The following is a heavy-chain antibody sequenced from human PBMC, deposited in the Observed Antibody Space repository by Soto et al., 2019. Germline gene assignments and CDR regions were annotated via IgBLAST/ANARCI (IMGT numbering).Heavy chain of an antibody. CDR1: GGTFSSYT. Sequence: QVQLVQSGAEVKKPGSSVKVSCKASGGTFSSYTISWVRQAPGQGLEWMGRIIPILGIANYAQKFQGRVTITADKSTSTAYMELSSLRSEDTAVYYCARVTAALGGAFDSWGQGTMVTVSS. CDR2: IIPILGIA. V-gene: IGHV1-69*02. D-gene: IGHD2-21*02. J-gene: IGHJ3*02. CDR3: ARVTAALGGAFDS.